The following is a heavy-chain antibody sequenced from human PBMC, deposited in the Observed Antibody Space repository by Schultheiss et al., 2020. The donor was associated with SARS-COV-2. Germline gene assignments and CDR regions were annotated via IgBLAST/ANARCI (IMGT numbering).Heavy chain of an antibody. D-gene: IGHD4-17*01. V-gene: IGHV3-11*04. J-gene: IGHJ3*02. CDR2: ISSSGSTI. CDR3: AIKYGDYLTRGAFDI. Sequence: GGSLRLSCAASGFTFSDYYMSWIRQAPGKGLEWVSYISSSGSTIYYADSVKGRFTISRDNSKNTLYLQMNSLRAEDTAVYYCAIKYGDYLTRGAFDIWGQGTMVTVSS. CDR1: GFTFSDYY.